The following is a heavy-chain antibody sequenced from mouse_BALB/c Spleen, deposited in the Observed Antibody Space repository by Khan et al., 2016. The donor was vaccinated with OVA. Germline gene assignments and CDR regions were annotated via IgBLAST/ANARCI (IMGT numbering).Heavy chain of an antibody. D-gene: IGHD1-1*01. CDR3: RRGPVYFGFNYLDF. CDR1: GFTFSSYV. CDR2: ISSGGNT. Sequence: EVELVESGGDLVKPGESLKLSCAAAGFTFSSYVMSWVRQTPEKRLEWVASISSGGNTYYADSLKGRFTISRDDARNILYLQMSSLRSEDTAMYYCRRGPVYFGFNYLDFWGQGTTLTVSS. V-gene: IGHV5-6-5*01. J-gene: IGHJ2*01.